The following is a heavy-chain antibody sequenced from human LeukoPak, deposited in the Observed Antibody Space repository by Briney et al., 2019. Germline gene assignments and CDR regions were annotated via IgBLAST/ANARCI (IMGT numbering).Heavy chain of an antibody. V-gene: IGHV3-30-3*01. CDR1: GFTFSSYA. CDR3: ARDSRGIAAAGMELDP. CDR2: ISYDGSNK. Sequence: GGSLRLSCAASGFTFSSYAMHWVRQAPGKGLEWVAVISYDGSNKYYADSVKGRFTISRDNSKNTLYLQMNSLRPEDTAVYYCARDSRGIAAAGMELDPWGQGTLVTVSS. D-gene: IGHD6-13*01. J-gene: IGHJ5*02.